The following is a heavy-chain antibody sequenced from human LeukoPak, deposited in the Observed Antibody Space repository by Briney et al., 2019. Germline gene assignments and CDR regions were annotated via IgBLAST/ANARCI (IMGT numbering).Heavy chain of an antibody. Sequence: PGGSLRLSCAASGSTFKNYAMSWVRQAPARGLEWVASLRGDGETFYADSVRGRFTLSRDDSRNSVYLHLNNLRVGDTAVYYCAKASWVSSADAVLWGQGTVVTVS. CDR2: LRGDGET. CDR1: GSTFKNYA. J-gene: IGHJ4*02. V-gene: IGHV3-23*01. D-gene: IGHD6-19*01. CDR3: AKASWVSSADAVL.